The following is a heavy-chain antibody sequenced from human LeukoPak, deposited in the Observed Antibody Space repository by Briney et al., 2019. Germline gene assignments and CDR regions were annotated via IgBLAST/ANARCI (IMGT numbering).Heavy chain of an antibody. D-gene: IGHD5-18*01. J-gene: IGHJ4*02. CDR3: AKGRGYSYGFLDY. V-gene: IGHV3-23*01. CDR1: GFTFSTFA. Sequence: GGSLRLSCAASGFTFSTFAMIWVRQPPGKGLEWVSAISGSGGSTYYADSVKGRFTISRDNSKNTLYLQMNSLRAEDTAVYYCAKGRGYSYGFLDYWGQGTLVTVSS. CDR2: ISGSGGST.